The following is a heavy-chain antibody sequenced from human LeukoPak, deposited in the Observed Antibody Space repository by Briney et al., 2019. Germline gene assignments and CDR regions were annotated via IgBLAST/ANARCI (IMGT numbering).Heavy chain of an antibody. D-gene: IGHD4-17*01. J-gene: IGHJ4*02. Sequence: GGSLRLSCAASGFTFSSHGMHWVRQAPGKGLEWVAFIRYDGTNKYYADSMKGRFIISRDNSKNTLYLQMNSLRAEDTAVYYCAKDNYYGDYEVTSIFGVDWGQGTLVTVSS. CDR3: AKDNYYGDYEVTSIFGVD. CDR1: GFTFSSHG. CDR2: IRYDGTNK. V-gene: IGHV3-30*02.